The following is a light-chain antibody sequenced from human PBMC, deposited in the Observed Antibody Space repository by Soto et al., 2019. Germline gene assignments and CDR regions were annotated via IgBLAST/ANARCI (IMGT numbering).Light chain of an antibody. V-gene: IGLV2-14*03. Sequence: QSALTQPASVSGSPGQSITIPCSGTSSDVGSYNVVSWYQQHPGKAPKLVIYDVSNRPSGVSPRFSGAKSGNTASLTIAGHQAEDEADYYCSSYTRRSTYVFGTGTKLTVL. CDR2: DVS. CDR1: SSDVGSYNV. CDR3: SSYTRRSTYV. J-gene: IGLJ1*01.